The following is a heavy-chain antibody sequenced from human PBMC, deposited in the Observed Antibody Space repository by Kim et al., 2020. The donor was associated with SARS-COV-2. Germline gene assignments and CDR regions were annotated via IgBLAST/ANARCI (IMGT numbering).Heavy chain of an antibody. D-gene: IGHD6-13*01. V-gene: IGHV3-15*01. CDR1: GFPFSNVW. CDR2: IKSKTDGEAT. J-gene: IGHJ4*02. CDR3: TTLISAAGRGY. Sequence: GGSLRLSCAASGFPFSNVWMSWVRQAPGRGLEWVGRIKSKTDGEATDYAAPVKGRFTMSRDDSKNTLHLQMNSRETEDTGVYYCTTLISAAGRGYWGQGT.